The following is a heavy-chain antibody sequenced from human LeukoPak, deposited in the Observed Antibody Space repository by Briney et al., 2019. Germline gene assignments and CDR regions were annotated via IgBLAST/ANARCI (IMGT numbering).Heavy chain of an antibody. CDR3: AKALNSYGPLTQSGYNTLDY. J-gene: IGHJ4*02. CDR1: GFTFSSYW. V-gene: IGHV3-7*03. CDR2: IKQDGSEK. D-gene: IGHD5-18*01. Sequence: PGGSLRLSCAASGFTFSSYWMSWVRQAPGKGLEWVANIKQDGSEKYYVDSVKGRFTISRDNAKNSLYLQMNSLRAEDTALYYCAKALNSYGPLTQSGYNTLDYWGQGTLVTVSS.